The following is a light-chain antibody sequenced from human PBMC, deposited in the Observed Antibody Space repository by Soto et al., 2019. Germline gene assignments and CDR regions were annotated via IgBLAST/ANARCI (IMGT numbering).Light chain of an antibody. J-gene: IGLJ2*01. V-gene: IGLV2-14*01. CDR1: SSDVGGYNY. Sequence: QSAPTQPASVSGSPGQSITVSCTGTSSDVGGYNYVSWYQQHPGKAPKLMIYDVSNRPSGVSSRFSGSKSGNTASLTVSGLQAEDEADYYCSSYTSSSTLVFSGRTKLTVL. CDR3: SSYTSSSTLV. CDR2: DVS.